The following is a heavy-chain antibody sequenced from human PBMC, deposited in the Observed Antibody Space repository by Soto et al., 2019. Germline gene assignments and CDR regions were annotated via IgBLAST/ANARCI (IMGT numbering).Heavy chain of an antibody. CDR2: INSNNGDA. J-gene: IGHJ6*02. CDR3: ARGASGSYFPYYYGMDV. CDR1: GYTFTAYY. D-gene: IGHD1-26*01. V-gene: IGHV1-2*02. Sequence: ASVKVSCKTSGYTFTAYYMHWVRQAPGQGLEWMGWINSNNGDAHYAQNFQGRVTMTRDTSISTAYMELSRLISDDTAVYYCARGASGSYFPYYYGMDVWGQGTTVTVSS.